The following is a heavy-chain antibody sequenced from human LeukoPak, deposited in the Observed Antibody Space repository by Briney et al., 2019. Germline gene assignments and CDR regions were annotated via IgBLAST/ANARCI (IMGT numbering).Heavy chain of an antibody. J-gene: IGHJ4*02. CDR2: IIPILGIA. D-gene: IGHD3-22*01. Sequence: SVKVSCKASGGTFSSYAISWVRQAPGQGLEWMGRIIPILGIANYAQKFQGRVTITADKSTSTAYMELSSLRSEDAAVYYCARDWSYYYDSSGYQSVWGQGTLVTVSS. CDR3: ARDWSYYYDSSGYQSV. V-gene: IGHV1-69*04. CDR1: GGTFSSYA.